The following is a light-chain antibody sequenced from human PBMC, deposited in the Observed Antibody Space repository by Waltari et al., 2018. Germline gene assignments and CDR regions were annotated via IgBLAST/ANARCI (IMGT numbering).Light chain of an antibody. CDR2: DAS. CDR3: QQDAASPLT. J-gene: IGKJ4*01. CDR1: QSVSGPS. V-gene: IGKV3-20*01. Sequence: EIVLAQSPGTLSVSPGERATLSCKASQSVSGPSVAWYRQRPGQAPRLLLYDASIRAPDIPDRFSGSGSGTEINLNISSLDSEDFAVYYCQQDAASPLTFGGGTKV.